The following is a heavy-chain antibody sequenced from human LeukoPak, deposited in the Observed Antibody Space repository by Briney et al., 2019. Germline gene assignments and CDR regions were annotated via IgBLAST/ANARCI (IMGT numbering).Heavy chain of an antibody. CDR1: GFTVSSNY. CDR3: TTRITIFGVVIDN. CDR2: IKSKTDGGTT. V-gene: IGHV3-15*01. Sequence: GGSLRLSCAASGFTVSSNYMSWVRQAPGKGLEWVGRIKSKTDGGTTDYAAPVKGRFTISRDDSKNTLYLQMNSLKTEDTAVYYCTTRITIFGVVIDNWGQGTLVTVSS. J-gene: IGHJ4*02. D-gene: IGHD3-3*01.